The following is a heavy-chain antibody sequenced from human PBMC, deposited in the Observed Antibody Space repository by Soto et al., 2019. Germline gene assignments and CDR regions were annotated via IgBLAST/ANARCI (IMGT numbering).Heavy chain of an antibody. J-gene: IGHJ3*02. Sequence: SETLSLTCTGSGGSISSYYWSWIRQPPGKGLEWIGYIYYSGSTNYNPSLKSRVTISVDTSKNQFSLKLSSVTAADTAVYYCARDVTTDDFDIWRQGTMVTVSS. D-gene: IGHD1-1*01. CDR2: IYYSGST. CDR1: GGSISSYY. V-gene: IGHV4-59*01. CDR3: ARDVTTDDFDI.